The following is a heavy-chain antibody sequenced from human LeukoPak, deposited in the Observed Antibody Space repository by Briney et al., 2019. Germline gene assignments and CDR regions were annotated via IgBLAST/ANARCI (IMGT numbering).Heavy chain of an antibody. CDR1: GFIFSNAW. Sequence: GGSLRLSCAASGFIFSNAWMSWFRQAPGKGLEWVGLIKSKTDGGTTDYAAPVKGRFTISRDDSKNTLYLQMNSLKTEDTAVYYCTTAPAYYDFWSGTDYWGQGTLVTVSS. CDR2: IKSKTDGGTT. D-gene: IGHD3-3*01. J-gene: IGHJ4*02. CDR3: TTAPAYYDFWSGTDY. V-gene: IGHV3-15*01.